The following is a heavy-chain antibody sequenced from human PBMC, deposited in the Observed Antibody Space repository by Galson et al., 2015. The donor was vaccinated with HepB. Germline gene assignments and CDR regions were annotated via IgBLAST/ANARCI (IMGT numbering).Heavy chain of an antibody. CDR2: ISRSSIVV. Sequence: LRLSCAVSGFTFSDYRMNWVRQAPGKGLEWISYISRSSIVVYYADFVKGRFTISRDNAKNLLYLQMNSLTDEDTAVYYCTRDFAEMATDYWGQGTMVTVSS. CDR3: TRDFAEMATDY. J-gene: IGHJ4*02. D-gene: IGHD5-24*01. V-gene: IGHV3-48*02. CDR1: GFTFSDYR.